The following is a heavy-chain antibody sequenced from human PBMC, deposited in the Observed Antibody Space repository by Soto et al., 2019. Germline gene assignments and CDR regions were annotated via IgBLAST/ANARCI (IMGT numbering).Heavy chain of an antibody. CDR3: ARGTGGGDFHH. J-gene: IGHJ1*01. CDR1: GGSISSTNW. CDR2: IYHSGSA. Sequence: PSETLSLTCAVSGGSISSTNWWNWVRQPPGTGLEWIGQIYHSGSANYNPSLKSRVTISVDKSKNQFSLKLTSVTAADTAVYYCARGTGGGDFHHWRQGTLVTVSS. V-gene: IGHV4-4*02. D-gene: IGHD1-1*01.